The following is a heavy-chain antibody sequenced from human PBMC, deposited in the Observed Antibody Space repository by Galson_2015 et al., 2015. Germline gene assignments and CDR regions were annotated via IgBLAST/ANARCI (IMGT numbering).Heavy chain of an antibody. D-gene: IGHD3-10*01. V-gene: IGHV3-30-3*01. CDR2: ISYDGSNK. CDR3: ARYEARYYGSGSHLGMY. J-gene: IGHJ4*02. CDR1: GFTFSSYA. Sequence: SLRLSCAASGFTFSSYAMHWVRQAPGKGLEWVAVISYDGSNKDYADSVKGRFTISRDNSKNTLYLQMNSLRAEDTAVYYCARYEARYYGSGSHLGMYWGQGILVTVSS.